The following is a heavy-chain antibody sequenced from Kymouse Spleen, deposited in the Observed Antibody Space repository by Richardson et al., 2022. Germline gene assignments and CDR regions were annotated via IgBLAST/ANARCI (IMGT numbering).Heavy chain of an antibody. J-gene: IGHJ4*02. D-gene: IGHD7-27*02. CDR2: IWYDGSNK. Sequence: QVQLVESGGGVVQPGRSLRLSCAASGFTFSSYGMHWVRQAPGKGLEWVAVIWYDGSNKYYADSVKGRFTISRDNSKNTLYLQMNSLRAEDTAVYYCARDGNWGSYYFDYWGQGTLVTVSS. CDR1: GFTFSSYG. V-gene: IGHV3-33*01. CDR3: ARDGNWGSYYFDY.